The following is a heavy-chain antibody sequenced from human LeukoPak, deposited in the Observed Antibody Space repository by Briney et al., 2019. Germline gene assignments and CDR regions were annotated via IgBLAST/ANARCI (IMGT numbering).Heavy chain of an antibody. J-gene: IGHJ6*02. V-gene: IGHV3-64*05. D-gene: IGHD2-2*01. Sequence: GGSLRFSGSASGFTFSTYGMHWVRQAPGKGLKFFSATSNNGGSTSYADSVKGRFTISRDNSKNTLYIQMSSLRAGGTALYYCVKDTNSGYYYYARHVWGQGTTVAVSS. CDR1: GFTFSTYG. CDR3: VKDTNSGYYYYARHV. CDR2: TSNNGGST.